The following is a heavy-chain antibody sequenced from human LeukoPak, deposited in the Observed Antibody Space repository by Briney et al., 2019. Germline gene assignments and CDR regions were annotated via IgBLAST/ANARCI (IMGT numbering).Heavy chain of an antibody. CDR3: AKDEYYDSSAYMDV. D-gene: IGHD3-22*01. Sequence: PGGSLRLSCAASGFTFSSYAMSWVRQAPGKGLEWVSAISGSGGSTYYADSVKGRFTISRDNSKNTLYLQMNSLRAEDTAVYYCAKDEYYDSSAYMDVWGKGTTVTVSS. CDR1: GFTFSSYA. J-gene: IGHJ6*03. V-gene: IGHV3-23*01. CDR2: ISGSGGST.